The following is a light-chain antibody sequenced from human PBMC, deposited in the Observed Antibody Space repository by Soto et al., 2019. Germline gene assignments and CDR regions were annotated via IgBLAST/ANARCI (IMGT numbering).Light chain of an antibody. CDR3: QQRSNWIT. CDR2: GAS. J-gene: IGKJ5*01. Sequence: ENVLATSPGTLSLSPGERATLFCRASQSVSNNYLAWYQQKPGQAPRLLIYGASNRATGIPDRFSGSGSGTDFTLTISRLEPEDFAVYYCQQRSNWITFGQGTRLEL. CDR1: QSVSNNY. V-gene: IGKV3D-20*02.